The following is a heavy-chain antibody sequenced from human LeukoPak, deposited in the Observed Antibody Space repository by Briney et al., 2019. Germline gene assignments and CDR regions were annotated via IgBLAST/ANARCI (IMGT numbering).Heavy chain of an antibody. V-gene: IGHV4-39*07. Sequence: SETLSLTCTVSGGSISSSSYYWGWIRQPPGKGLEWIGSIYYSGSTYYNPSLESRVTISVDTSKNQFSLKLSSVTAADTAVYYCARGLTTVTSPFNYWGQGTLVTVSS. CDR1: GGSISSSSYY. CDR2: IYYSGST. J-gene: IGHJ4*02. D-gene: IGHD4-17*01. CDR3: ARGLTTVTSPFNY.